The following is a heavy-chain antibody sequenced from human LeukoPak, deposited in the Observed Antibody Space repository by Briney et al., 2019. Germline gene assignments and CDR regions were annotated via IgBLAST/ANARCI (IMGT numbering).Heavy chain of an antibody. D-gene: IGHD1-26*01. CDR1: GASISGGTYY. CDR2: IYYTGST. Sequence: SETLSLTCSVSGASISGGTYYWGWIRQPPGTELEWIGSIYYTGSTYDNPSLKSRVTISVDTSKNQFSLKLSSVTAADTAVYYCARRGGSGRAFDYWGQGTLVTVSS. CDR3: ARRGGSGRAFDY. V-gene: IGHV4-39*01. J-gene: IGHJ4*02.